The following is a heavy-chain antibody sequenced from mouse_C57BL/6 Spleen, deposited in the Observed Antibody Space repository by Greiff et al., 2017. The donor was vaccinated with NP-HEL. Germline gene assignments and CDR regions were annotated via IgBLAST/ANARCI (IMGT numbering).Heavy chain of an antibody. CDR2: IDPEDGDT. Sequence: VQLQQSGAELVRPGASVKLSCTASGFNIKDYYMHWVKQRPEQGLEWIGRIDPEDGDTEYAPKFQGKATMTADTSSNTAYLQLSSLTSEDTAVYYCTTVYYGNYENYFDYWGQGTTLTVSS. CDR3: TTVYYGNYENYFDY. J-gene: IGHJ2*01. V-gene: IGHV14-1*01. D-gene: IGHD2-1*01. CDR1: GFNIKDYY.